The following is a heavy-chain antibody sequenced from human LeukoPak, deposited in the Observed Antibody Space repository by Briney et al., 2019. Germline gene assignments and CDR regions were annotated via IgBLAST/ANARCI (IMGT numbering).Heavy chain of an antibody. CDR3: ARAGSSYYYDSIGYFDL. J-gene: IGHJ2*01. D-gene: IGHD3-22*01. Sequence: KPSETLSLTCTVSGGSISSYYWSWIRQPPGKGLEWIGYIYYSGSTNYNPSLKSRVTISVDTSKNQFSLKLSSVTAADTAVYYCARAGSSYYYDSIGYFDLWGRGTLVTVSS. CDR1: GGSISSYY. CDR2: IYYSGST. V-gene: IGHV4-59*01.